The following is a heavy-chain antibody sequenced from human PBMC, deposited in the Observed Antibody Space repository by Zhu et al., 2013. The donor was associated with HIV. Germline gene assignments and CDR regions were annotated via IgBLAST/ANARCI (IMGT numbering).Heavy chain of an antibody. D-gene: IGHD2-15*01. CDR2: IIPIFGTA. V-gene: IGHV1-69*01. J-gene: IGHJ4*02. CDR3: ARDKYCSGGSCYRASRWYYFDY. CDR1: GGTFSSYA. Sequence: VQLVQSGAEVKKPGSSVKVSCKASGGTFSSYAISWVRQAPGQGLEWMGGIIPIFGTANYAQKFQGRVTITADESTSTAYMELSSLRSEDTAVYYCARDKYCSGGSCYRASRWYYFDYWGQGTLVTVSS.